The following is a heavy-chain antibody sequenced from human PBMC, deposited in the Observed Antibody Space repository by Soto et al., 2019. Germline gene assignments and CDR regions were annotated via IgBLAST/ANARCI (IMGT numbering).Heavy chain of an antibody. D-gene: IGHD6-6*01. Sequence: SVKVSCKSSVYTVTSYYMHLVRQAPGQGLEWMGWINPNSGGTNYAQKFQGRVTMTRDTSISTDYMELSRLRSDDTAVYYCARDHAQLPLYYYGMDVWGQGTTVTVSS. CDR1: VYTVTSYY. CDR2: INPNSGGT. CDR3: ARDHAQLPLYYYGMDV. V-gene: IGHV1-2*02. J-gene: IGHJ6*02.